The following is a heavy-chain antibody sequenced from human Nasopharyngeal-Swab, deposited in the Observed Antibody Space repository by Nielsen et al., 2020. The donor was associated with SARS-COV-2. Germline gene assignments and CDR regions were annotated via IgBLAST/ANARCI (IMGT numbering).Heavy chain of an antibody. CDR3: ARGPGYYDILTGYFRFDP. CDR1: GGSFSGYY. V-gene: IGHV4-34*01. J-gene: IGHJ5*02. D-gene: IGHD3-9*01. CDR2: INHSGST. Sequence: SETLSLTCAVYGGSFSGYYWSWIRQPPGKGLEWIGEINHSGSTNYNPSLKSRVTISVDTSKNQFSLKLSSVTAADTAVYYCARGPGYYDILTGYFRFDPWGQGTLVTVPS.